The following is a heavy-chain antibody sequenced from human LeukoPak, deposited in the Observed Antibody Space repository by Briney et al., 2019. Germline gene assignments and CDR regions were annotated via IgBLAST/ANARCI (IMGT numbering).Heavy chain of an antibody. Sequence: ASVKVSCKASGYTFIGCYMHWVRQAPGQGLEWMGWINPNSGGTKYAQNFQGRVTMTRDTSISTAYMELSSLRSEDTAMFYCARKGYSGSYRHYFDYWGQGTLVTVSS. CDR3: ARKGYSGSYRHYFDY. D-gene: IGHD1-26*01. CDR2: INPNSGGT. J-gene: IGHJ4*02. V-gene: IGHV1-2*02. CDR1: GYTFIGCY.